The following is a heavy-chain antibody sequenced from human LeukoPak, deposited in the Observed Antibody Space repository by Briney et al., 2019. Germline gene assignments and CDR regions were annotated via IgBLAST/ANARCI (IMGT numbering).Heavy chain of an antibody. CDR1: GFTFSCYA. CDR3: AKDGVEYCGGDCPFGY. Sequence: QSGGSLRLSCAASGFTFSCYAMSWVRQAPGKGLEWVSAISGSGGSTYYADSVKGRFTISRDNSKNTLYLQMNSLRAEDTAVYYCAKDGVEYCGGDCPFGYWGQGTLVTVSS. V-gene: IGHV3-23*01. CDR2: ISGSGGST. D-gene: IGHD2-21*02. J-gene: IGHJ4*02.